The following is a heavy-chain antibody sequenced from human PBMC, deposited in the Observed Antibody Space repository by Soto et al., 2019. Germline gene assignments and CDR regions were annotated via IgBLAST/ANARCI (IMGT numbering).Heavy chain of an antibody. V-gene: IGHV4-59*02. CDR1: CDSVTSHY. Sequence: SETLSLTCSFSCDSVTSHYLTWIRQSPEKGLEWIGYMHYTGFSHYNPSLKSRLTLSVDTSKNQFTLQLSSVTVADTAVYYCARVDLVVVASSSHKGVYDAFDIWGQGTMVTVSS. CDR3: ARVDLVVVASSSHKGVYDAFDI. CDR2: MHYTGFS. J-gene: IGHJ3*02. D-gene: IGHD2-15*01.